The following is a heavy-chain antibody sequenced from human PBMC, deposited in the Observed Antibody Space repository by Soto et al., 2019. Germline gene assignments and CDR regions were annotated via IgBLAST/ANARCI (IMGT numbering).Heavy chain of an antibody. CDR1: GFTFSIYG. CDR2: INADGATT. J-gene: IGHJ2*01. V-gene: IGHV3-23*01. Sequence: EVQILESGGGLVQPGGSLRLSCAASGFTFSIYGLTWVRQAPGKGLEWVSLINADGATTYYANSVKGRFTISRDNSENTLYVQMNRLRVGDTAVYYCAARQVEYF. CDR3: AARQVEYF.